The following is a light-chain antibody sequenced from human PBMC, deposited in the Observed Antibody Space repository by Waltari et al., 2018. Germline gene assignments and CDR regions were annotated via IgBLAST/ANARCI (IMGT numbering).Light chain of an antibody. CDR3: QQYSGSPLT. V-gene: IGKV4-1*01. J-gene: IGKJ4*01. CDR2: WAS. CDR1: QSLLDTSNNKNY. Sequence: DIVLTQSPDSLAVSLGERATINCKSSQSLLDTSNNKNYLAWYQQKPGQPPQLLFYWASTRNSGVPGRLSGGGSGSDFTLTISGLQADDVAVYYCQQYSGSPLTFGGGTKVEIE.